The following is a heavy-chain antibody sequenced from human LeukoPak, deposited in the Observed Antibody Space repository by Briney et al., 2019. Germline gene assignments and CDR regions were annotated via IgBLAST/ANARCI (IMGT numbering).Heavy chain of an antibody. CDR3: ARDSAYYGSGSYSHDAFDI. CDR2: IYTSGST. J-gene: IGHJ3*02. V-gene: IGHV4-4*07. Sequence: SETLSLTCTVSGGSISSYYWSWIRQPAGKGLEWIGRIYTSGSTNYNPSLKSRVTISVDTSKNQFSLKLSSVTAADTAVYYCARDSAYYGSGSYSHDAFDIWGQGTMVTVSS. CDR1: GGSISSYY. D-gene: IGHD3-10*01.